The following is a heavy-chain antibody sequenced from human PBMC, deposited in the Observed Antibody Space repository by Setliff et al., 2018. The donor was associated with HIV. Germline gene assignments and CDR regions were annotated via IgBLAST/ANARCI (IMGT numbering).Heavy chain of an antibody. CDR2: IAGNK. J-gene: IGHJ5*02. Sequence: PGESLKISCAASGFKFRDYTLSWLRQFPGKGLEWVSAIAGNKYYADSVKGRFTISRDNDKNSVHLQMTSLRAEDTAVYYCASSGSGSYINWFGPWGQGTLVTVSS. V-gene: IGHV3-21*01. D-gene: IGHD3-10*01. CDR3: ASSGSGSYINWFGP. CDR1: GFKFRDYT.